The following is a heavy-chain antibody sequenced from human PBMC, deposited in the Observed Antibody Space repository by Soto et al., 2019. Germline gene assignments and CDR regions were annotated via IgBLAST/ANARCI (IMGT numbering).Heavy chain of an antibody. CDR3: ARKASDDLDY. Sequence: GGSLRLSCAASGFTFSDYYMSWIRQAPGKGLEWVSYISSGGGTVYYADSVKGRFTISRDNAKNSLYLQMNSLRAEDTAVYYCARKASDDLDYWGQGTLVTVSS. J-gene: IGHJ4*02. CDR2: ISSGGGTV. V-gene: IGHV3-11*04. CDR1: GFTFSDYY. D-gene: IGHD1-1*01.